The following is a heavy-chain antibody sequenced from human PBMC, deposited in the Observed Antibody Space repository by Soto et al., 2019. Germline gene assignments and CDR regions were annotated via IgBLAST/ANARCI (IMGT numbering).Heavy chain of an antibody. Sequence: QVQLVQSGAEVRKPGASVKVSCKASGYTFSTSGMSWLRQAPGQGLEWMGWISTYNGDTNDAPKFQDRVTMTSDTPRGTVYMELRSLRSDDTAVYYCARAGAAPYSYYGMDVWGQGTRVTVSS. J-gene: IGHJ6*02. V-gene: IGHV1-18*01. CDR3: ARAGAAPYSYYGMDV. CDR2: ISTYNGDT. D-gene: IGHD2-15*01. CDR1: GYTFSTSG.